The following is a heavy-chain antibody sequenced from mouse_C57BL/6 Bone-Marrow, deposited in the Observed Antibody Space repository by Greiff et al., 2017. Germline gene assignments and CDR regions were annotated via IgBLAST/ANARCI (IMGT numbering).Heavy chain of an antibody. D-gene: IGHD1-1*01. Sequence: EVMLVESGGGLVKPGGSLKLSCAASGFTFSSYTMSWVRQTPEKRLQWVAAISGGGGNTYYPDSVKGRYTISRDNDKNILYLQMSILRSDYTALYYCSRQVTTVLATKYFDVWGTGTTVTVSS. CDR2: ISGGGGNT. V-gene: IGHV5-9*01. J-gene: IGHJ1*03. CDR3: SRQVTTVLATKYFDV. CDR1: GFTFSSYT.